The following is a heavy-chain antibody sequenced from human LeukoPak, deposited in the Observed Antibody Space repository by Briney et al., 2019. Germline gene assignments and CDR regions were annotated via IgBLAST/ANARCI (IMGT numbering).Heavy chain of an antibody. J-gene: IGHJ5*02. CDR1: GGSFSNYY. CDR3: ARRGTWFDP. Sequence: SETLSLTCAVYGGSFSNYYWTWIRQPPGKGLEWIGYIYTSGSTYYSPSLKSRVTISLDTSKNQFSLKLISVTAADTAVYYCARRGTWFDPWGQGTLVTVSS. CDR2: IYTSGST. V-gene: IGHV4-4*09. D-gene: IGHD3-10*01.